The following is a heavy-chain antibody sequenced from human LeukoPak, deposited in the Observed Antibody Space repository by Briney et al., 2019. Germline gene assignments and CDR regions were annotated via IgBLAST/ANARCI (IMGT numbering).Heavy chain of an antibody. CDR1: GGSISSYY. CDR2: IYTSGTI. D-gene: IGHD3-22*01. J-gene: IGHJ3*02. V-gene: IGHV4-4*07. CDR3: ARIPNHYDSSGYAFDI. Sequence: PSETLSLTCTVSGGSISSYYWSWIRQPAGTALEWIGRIYTSGTITYNPSLKSRVTMSVDTSKNQFSLKLSSVTAADTAVYYCARIPNHYDSSGYAFDIWGQGTMVTVSS.